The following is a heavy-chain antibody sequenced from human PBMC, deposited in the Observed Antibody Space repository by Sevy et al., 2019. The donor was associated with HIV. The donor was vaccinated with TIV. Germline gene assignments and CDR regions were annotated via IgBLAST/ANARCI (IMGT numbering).Heavy chain of an antibody. CDR2: ISSSGSGT. V-gene: IGHV3-64*05. J-gene: IGHJ6*02. D-gene: IGHD3-3*01. Sequence: GGSLRLSCSASGFTFSGSALHWVRQAPGKGLEYVSVISSSGSGTYYAESVKGRFTISRDNSKNTLYFQMRSLRTEDTAVYYCVKDSIFYDSSSGYRPFYYYGMDVWGQGTSVTVSS. CDR1: GFTFSGSA. CDR3: VKDSIFYDSSSGYRPFYYYGMDV.